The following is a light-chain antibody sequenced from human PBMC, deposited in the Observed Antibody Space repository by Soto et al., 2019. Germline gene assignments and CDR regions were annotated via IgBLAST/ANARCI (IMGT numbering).Light chain of an antibody. V-gene: IGKV3-15*01. CDR3: QRYNDWPT. Sequence: MTQSPSSFSSSPGDSVTITCRASQSVSSRYLAWYQQKPGQAPRLLIYGASTRATGIPARFSGSGSGTEFTLTISGLQSEDFAVYYCQRYNDWPTFGQGTRLEI. CDR2: GAS. J-gene: IGKJ5*01. CDR1: QSVSSRY.